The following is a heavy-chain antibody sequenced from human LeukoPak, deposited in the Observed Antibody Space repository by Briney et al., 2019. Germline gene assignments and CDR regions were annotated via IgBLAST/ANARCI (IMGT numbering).Heavy chain of an antibody. CDR1: GGSFSGYY. J-gene: IGHJ4*02. V-gene: IGHV4-34*01. Sequence: PSETLSLTCAVYGGSFSGYYWSWIRQPPGKGLEWIGEINHSGSTNYNPSLKSRVTISVDTSRNQFSLKLSSVTAADTAVYYCARLLWFGSFRDYWGQGTMVTVSS. CDR3: ARLLWFGSFRDY. CDR2: INHSGST. D-gene: IGHD3-10*01.